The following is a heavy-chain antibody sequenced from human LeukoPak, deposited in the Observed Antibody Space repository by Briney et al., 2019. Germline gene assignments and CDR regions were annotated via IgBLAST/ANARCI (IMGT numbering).Heavy chain of an antibody. J-gene: IGHJ6*02. Sequence: ASVKVSCKASGYTLTGYYIHWVRQAPGQGLEWTGWINPKTGGTNYAEKFQGRVTMSRDTSINTAYMEVSSLKSDNTAVYYWVREGREYGNYGMDVWGQGTTVTVSS. V-gene: IGHV1-2*02. CDR3: VREGREYGNYGMDV. D-gene: IGHD2/OR15-2a*01. CDR2: INPKTGGT. CDR1: GYTLTGYY.